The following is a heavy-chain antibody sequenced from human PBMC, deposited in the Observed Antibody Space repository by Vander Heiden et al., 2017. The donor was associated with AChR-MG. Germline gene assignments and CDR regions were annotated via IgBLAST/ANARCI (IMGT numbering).Heavy chain of an antibody. J-gene: IGHJ5*02. CDR3: AEVLDSGGEGWFDP. CDR1: GGTFSSYA. CDR2: IIPIFGTA. V-gene: IGHV1-69*01. Sequence: QVQLVQSGAEVKKPWSSVKVSCKASGGTFSSYAISWVRKAPGQGLEWMGGIIPIFGTANYAQKFQGRVTITADESTSTAYMELSSLRSEDTAVYYCAEVLDSGGEGWFDPWGQGTLVTVSS. D-gene: IGHD3-10*01.